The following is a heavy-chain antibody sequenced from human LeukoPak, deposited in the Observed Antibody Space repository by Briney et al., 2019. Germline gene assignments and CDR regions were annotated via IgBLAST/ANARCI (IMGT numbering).Heavy chain of an antibody. Sequence: SETLSLTCAVYGGSFSGYYWSWIRQPPGKGLEWIGEINHSGSTNYNPSLKSRVTISVDTSKNQFSLKLSSVTAADTAVYYCARGRRYYDSSGYIDYWGQGTLVTVSS. CDR2: INHSGST. CDR3: ARGRRYYDSSGYIDY. D-gene: IGHD3-22*01. J-gene: IGHJ4*02. V-gene: IGHV4-34*01. CDR1: GGSFSGYY.